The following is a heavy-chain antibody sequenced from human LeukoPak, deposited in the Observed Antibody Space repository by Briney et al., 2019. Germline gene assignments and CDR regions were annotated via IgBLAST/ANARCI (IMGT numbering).Heavy chain of an antibody. J-gene: IGHJ4*02. CDR1: GGSISSYY. D-gene: IGHD3-9*01. Sequence: PSETLSLTCTVSGGSISSYYWSWIRQPPGKGLEWIGYIYYSGSTNYNPSLKSRVTISVDTSKNQFSLKLSSVTAADTAVYYCARATRYFDDDYWGQGTLVTVSS. CDR3: ARATRYFDDDY. V-gene: IGHV4-59*12. CDR2: IYYSGST.